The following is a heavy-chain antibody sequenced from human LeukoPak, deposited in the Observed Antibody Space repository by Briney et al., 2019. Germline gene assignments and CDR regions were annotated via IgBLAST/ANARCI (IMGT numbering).Heavy chain of an antibody. CDR3: ARGGWHYLDH. Sequence: SETLSLTCTVSGGSISSYYGSWIRQSPGKGLEWIGYIYYSVSTNYNPSLKSRVTISVDTSKNQFSLKLSSVTAADTAVYYCARGGWHYLDHWGQGTLVTVSS. CDR1: GGSISSYY. V-gene: IGHV4-59*01. CDR2: IYYSVST. D-gene: IGHD6-19*01. J-gene: IGHJ4*02.